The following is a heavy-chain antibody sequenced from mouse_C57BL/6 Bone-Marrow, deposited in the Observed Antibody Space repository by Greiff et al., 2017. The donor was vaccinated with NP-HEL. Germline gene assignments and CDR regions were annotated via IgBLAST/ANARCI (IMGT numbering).Heavy chain of an antibody. V-gene: IGHV3-8*01. D-gene: IGHD2-3*01. Sequence: EVQLQESGPGLATPSQSLSLSCSATGFSITNDYRHWIRKFPGNKLEYMGYISSSGSTYYNSSLKSRISITQDTSKIQYYLQLNSVTTEDTATYYCARVGGYSWYFDVWGTGTTVTVSS. CDR1: GFSITNDY. CDR2: ISSSGST. J-gene: IGHJ1*03. CDR3: ARVGGYSWYFDV.